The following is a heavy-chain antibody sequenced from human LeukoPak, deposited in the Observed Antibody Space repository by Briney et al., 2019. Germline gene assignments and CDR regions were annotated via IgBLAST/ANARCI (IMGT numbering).Heavy chain of an antibody. D-gene: IGHD2-2*01. Sequence: SETLSLTCTVSGGSISGGGYYWSWIRQHPGKGLEWIGYIYYSGSTYYNPSLKSRVTISVDTSKNQFSLKLSSVTAADTAVYYCAREQRYCSSTSCHPNAFDIWGQGTMVTVSS. CDR2: IYYSGST. CDR1: GGSISGGGYY. CDR3: AREQRYCSSTSCHPNAFDI. J-gene: IGHJ3*02. V-gene: IGHV4-31*03.